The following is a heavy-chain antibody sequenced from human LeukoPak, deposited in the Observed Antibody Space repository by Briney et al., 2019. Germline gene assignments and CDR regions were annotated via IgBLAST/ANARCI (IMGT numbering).Heavy chain of an antibody. CDR1: GFTFDDYA. D-gene: IGHD3-9*01. J-gene: IGHJ4*02. Sequence: GSLRLSCAASGFTFDDYATHWVRQAPGKGLEWVSLISGDGGSTYYADSVKGRFTISRDNSKNSLYLQMNSLRTEDTALYYCASVDFDWLFRIDYWGQGTLVTVSS. V-gene: IGHV3-43*02. CDR3: ASVDFDWLFRIDY. CDR2: ISGDGGST.